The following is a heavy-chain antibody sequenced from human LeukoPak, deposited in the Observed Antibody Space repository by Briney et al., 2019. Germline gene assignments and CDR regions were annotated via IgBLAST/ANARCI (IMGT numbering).Heavy chain of an antibody. Sequence: GGSLRLSCAASGFTFSSYEMNWVRQAPGKGLEWVSYISSSGSTIYYADSVKGRFTISRDNAKNSLYLQMNSLRAEDTAVYYCAREAHFSSYFDYWGQGTLVTVSS. V-gene: IGHV3-48*03. CDR1: GFTFSSYE. J-gene: IGHJ4*02. CDR3: AREAHFSSYFDY. CDR2: ISSSGSTI.